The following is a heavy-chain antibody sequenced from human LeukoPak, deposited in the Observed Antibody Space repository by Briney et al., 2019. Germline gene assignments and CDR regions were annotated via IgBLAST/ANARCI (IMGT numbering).Heavy chain of an antibody. J-gene: IGHJ4*02. Sequence: PGGSPRLSCAVSGITLSNYVMSWVRQAPGKVLEWVAGISDSGGRTNYADSVKGRFTISRDNPKNTLYLQMNSLRAEDTAVYFCAKRGVVIRVILVGFHKEAYYFDSWGQGALVTVSS. CDR3: AKRGVVIRVILVGFHKEAYYFDS. V-gene: IGHV3-23*01. D-gene: IGHD3-22*01. CDR2: ISDSGGRT. CDR1: GITLSNYV.